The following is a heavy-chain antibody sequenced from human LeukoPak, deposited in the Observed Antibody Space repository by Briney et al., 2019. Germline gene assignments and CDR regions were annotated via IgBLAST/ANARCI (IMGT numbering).Heavy chain of an antibody. CDR3: ARAPSGQGAINYFDY. V-gene: IGHV3-7*03. J-gene: IGHJ4*02. D-gene: IGHD3-10*01. Sequence: GGSLRLSCAASGFTFSSYWMSWVRQAPGKGLEWVANIKQDGSEKYYVDSVKGRFTISRDNAKNSLYLQMNSLRAEDTALYYCARAPSGQGAINYFDYWGQGTLVTVSS. CDR2: IKQDGSEK. CDR1: GFTFSSYW.